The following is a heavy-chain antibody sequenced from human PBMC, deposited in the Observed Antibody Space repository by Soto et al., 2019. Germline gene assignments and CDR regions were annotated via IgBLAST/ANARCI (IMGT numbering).Heavy chain of an antibody. D-gene: IGHD2-15*01. J-gene: IGHJ4*02. CDR1: GGTFSSYA. CDR3: ARYCSGGSCPFDY. CDR2: IIPIFGTA. V-gene: IGHV1-69*13. Sequence: SVKVSCKASGGTFSSYAISWVRQAPGQGLEWMGGIIPIFGTANYAQKFQGRVTITADESTSTAYMELSSLRSEDTAVYYCARYCSGGSCPFDYWGQGTLVTVS.